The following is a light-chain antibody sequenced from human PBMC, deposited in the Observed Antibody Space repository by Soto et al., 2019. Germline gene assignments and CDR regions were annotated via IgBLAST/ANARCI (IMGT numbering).Light chain of an antibody. CDR1: RSNIGSNY. CDR3: AAWDDSLSAVV. V-gene: IGLV1-47*02. J-gene: IGLJ2*01. Sequence: QPVLTQPPSASGTPGQRVTISCSGSRSNIGSNYVYWYQRVPGMAPKSLIYSDNQRPSGVPDRFSGSKAGTSASLAISGLRSDDEADYYCAAWDDSLSAVVFGGGTQLTVL. CDR2: SDN.